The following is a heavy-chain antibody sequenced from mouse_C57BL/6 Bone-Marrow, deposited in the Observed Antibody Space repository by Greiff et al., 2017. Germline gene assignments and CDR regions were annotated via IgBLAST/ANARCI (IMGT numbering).Heavy chain of an antibody. J-gene: IGHJ3*01. CDR2: IKPSNGGT. CDR3: ARGVTAQGVAY. CDR1: GYTFTSYW. Sequence: QVQLQQPGTELVKPGASVKLSCKASGYTFTSYWMHWVKQRPGQGLEWIGNIKPSNGGTNYNEKFKSKATLTVDKSSSTAYMQLSSRTYEDAAVYYCARGVTAQGVAYWGQGTLVTVSA. D-gene: IGHD3-2*02. V-gene: IGHV1-53*01.